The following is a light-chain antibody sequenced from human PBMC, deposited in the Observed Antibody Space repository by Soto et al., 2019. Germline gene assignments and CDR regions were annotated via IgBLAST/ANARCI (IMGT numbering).Light chain of an antibody. CDR1: SSDVGSYNY. CDR2: EVS. J-gene: IGLJ1*01. CDR3: SSYTSSSTL. V-gene: IGLV2-14*01. Sequence: QSALTQPASVSGSPGQSITISCTGTSSDVGSYNYVSWYQQHPGKAPKLMIYEVSDRPSGISSRFSGSKSGNTASLTISGLKTEDEADYYFSSYTSSSTLFGTGTKLTVL.